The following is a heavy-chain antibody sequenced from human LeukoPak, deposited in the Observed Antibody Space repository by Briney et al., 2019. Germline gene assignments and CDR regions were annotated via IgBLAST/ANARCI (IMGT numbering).Heavy chain of an antibody. CDR2: INQGGSEK. D-gene: IGHD6-19*01. CDR1: RFTFSNYW. CDR3: VRDGSGYDY. Sequence: GGSLRLSCAASRFTFSNYWMSWVRQPAGKGLEWVANINQGGSEKYYLNSVKGRFTISRGNAKNSLYLQMNSLRADDTAIYYCVRDGSGYDYWGQGTLVTVSS. V-gene: IGHV3-7*05. J-gene: IGHJ4*02.